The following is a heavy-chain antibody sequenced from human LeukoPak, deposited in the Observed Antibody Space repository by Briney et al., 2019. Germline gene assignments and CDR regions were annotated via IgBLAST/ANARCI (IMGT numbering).Heavy chain of an antibody. CDR2: IYYSGST. CDR3: ARRHPEWYFDL. CDR1: GGSISSSSYY. Sequence: SETLSLSCTVSGGSISSSSYYWGWIRQPPGKGLEWIGSIYYSGSTYYNPSLKSRVTISVDTSKNQFSLNLTSVTAADTAVYYCARRHPEWYFDLWGRGTLVTVSS. J-gene: IGHJ2*01. D-gene: IGHD1-14*01. V-gene: IGHV4-39*01.